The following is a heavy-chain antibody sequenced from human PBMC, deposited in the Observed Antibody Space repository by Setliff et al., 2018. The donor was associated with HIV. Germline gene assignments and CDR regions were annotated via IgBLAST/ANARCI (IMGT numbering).Heavy chain of an antibody. CDR3: AREGQWLDMGDAFDI. CDR1: GYTFTSYY. V-gene: IGHV1-46*01. D-gene: IGHD6-19*01. CDR2: INPSGGST. Sequence: ASVKVSCKASGYTFTSYYMHWVRQAPGQGLEWMGAINPSGGSTSYAQKFQGRVTITRDTSASTAYVEMSSLRSEDTALYYCAREGQWLDMGDAFDIWGQGTMVTVSS. J-gene: IGHJ3*02.